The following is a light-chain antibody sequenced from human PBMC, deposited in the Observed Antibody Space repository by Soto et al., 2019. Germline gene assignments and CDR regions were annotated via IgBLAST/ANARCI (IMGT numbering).Light chain of an antibody. CDR1: SSDVGGYNY. V-gene: IGLV2-14*01. CDR3: CSYTSSSTYA. J-gene: IGLJ1*01. Sequence: QSALTQPASVSGSPGLSITISCTGTSSDVGGYNYVSWYQQHPGKAPKLMIYEVSNRPSGVSNRFSGSKSGNTASLTISGLQAEDEADYYCCSYTSSSTYAFGTGTRSPS. CDR2: EVS.